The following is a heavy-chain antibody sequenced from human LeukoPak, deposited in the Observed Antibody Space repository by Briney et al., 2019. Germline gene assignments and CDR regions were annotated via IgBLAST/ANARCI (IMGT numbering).Heavy chain of an antibody. J-gene: IGHJ5*02. CDR3: ARPGSPRGGVRGGNWFDP. CDR2: ISYDGSNK. Sequence: PGGSLRLSCAASGFTFSSYAMHWVRQAPGKGLEWVAVISYDGSNKYYADSVKGRFTISRDNAKNSLYLQMNSLRAEDTAVYYCARPGSPRGGVRGGNWFDPWGQGTLVTVSS. V-gene: IGHV3-30*04. CDR1: GFTFSSYA. D-gene: IGHD3-10*01.